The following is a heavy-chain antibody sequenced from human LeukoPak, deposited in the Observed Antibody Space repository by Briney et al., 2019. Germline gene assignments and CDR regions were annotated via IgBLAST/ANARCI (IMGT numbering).Heavy chain of an antibody. CDR2: IIPILGIA. CDR3: ARDFRYYDILTGFDY. Sequence: SVKVSCKASGGTFSSYAISWVRQAPGQGLEWMGRIIPILGIANYAQKFQGRVTITADKSTSTAYMELSSLRSEDTAVYYCARDFRYYDILTGFDYWGQGTLVTVSS. V-gene: IGHV1-69*04. D-gene: IGHD3-9*01. J-gene: IGHJ4*02. CDR1: GGTFSSYA.